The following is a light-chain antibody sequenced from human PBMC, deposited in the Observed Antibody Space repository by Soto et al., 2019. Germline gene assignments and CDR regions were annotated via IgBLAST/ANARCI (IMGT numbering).Light chain of an antibody. V-gene: IGLV2-14*01. J-gene: IGLJ1*01. CDR3: AAWDDSLSGSYV. Sequence: QSALTQPASVSGSPGQSITISCTGTSSDVGGYNYVSWYQQYPGKAPKVMIYDVTNRPSGVSNRFSGSRSGTSASLAISGLRAEDEADYYCAAWDDSLSGSYVFGTGTKLTVL. CDR1: SSDVGGYNY. CDR2: DVT.